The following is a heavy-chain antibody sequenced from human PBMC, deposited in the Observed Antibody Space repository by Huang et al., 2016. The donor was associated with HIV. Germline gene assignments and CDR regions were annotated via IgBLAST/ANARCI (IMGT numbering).Heavy chain of an antibody. CDR2: IIPIFGTT. D-gene: IGHD2-2*01. CDR3: ARESNIVVVPHTIKFFDY. Sequence: QVQLVQSGAEVKKPGSSVKVSCKASGGGLSNHVFSWVRQGPGQGLEWMGGIIPIFGTTNYAQKLQGRVTITADESTGTAYLELSSLRSEDTAVYFCARESNIVVVPHTIKFFDYWGQGTLVTVSS. CDR1: GGGLSNHV. V-gene: IGHV1-69*01. J-gene: IGHJ4*02.